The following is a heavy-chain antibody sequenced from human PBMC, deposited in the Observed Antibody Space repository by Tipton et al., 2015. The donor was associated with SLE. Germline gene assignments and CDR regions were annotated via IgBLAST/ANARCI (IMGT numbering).Heavy chain of an antibody. CDR3: TREYYDFWSGYSPFDY. J-gene: IGHJ4*02. CDR1: GFTFSYYY. CDR2: IRSKAYGGTT. V-gene: IGHV3-22*02. Sequence: QLVQSGGGLVQPGGSLRLSCAASGFTFSYYYMSGVRQAPGKGLEWVGFIRSKAYGGTTEYAASVKGRFTISRDDSKSIAYLQMNSLKTEDTAVYYCTREYYDFWSGYSPFDYWGQGTLVTVSS. D-gene: IGHD3-3*01.